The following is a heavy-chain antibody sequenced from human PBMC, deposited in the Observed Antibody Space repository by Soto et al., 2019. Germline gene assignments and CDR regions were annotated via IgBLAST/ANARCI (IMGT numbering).Heavy chain of an antibody. CDR2: ISDSGGDS. Sequence: EVQLLVSGGDLVQPGGSLTLSCVASGFTFGSRAMSWVRQAPGEGLEWVSTISDSGGDSKSADSVRGRFAISRDNYKNTLYLQMNSLRAEDTAVYYCANTDYGDYAQHWGQGTLVTVSS. J-gene: IGHJ1*01. D-gene: IGHD4-17*01. CDR3: ANTDYGDYAQH. CDR1: GFTFGSRA. V-gene: IGHV3-23*01.